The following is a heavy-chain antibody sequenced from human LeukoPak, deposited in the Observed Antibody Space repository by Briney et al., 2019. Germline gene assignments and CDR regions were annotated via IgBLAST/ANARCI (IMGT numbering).Heavy chain of an antibody. V-gene: IGHV1-18*01. Sequence: ASVKVSCKASGYTFTSYGISWVRQAPGQGLEWMGWISAYNGNTNYAQKLQGRVAMTTDTSTSTAYMELRSLRSDDTAVYYCAKTGRKQWPPYYFDYWGQGTLVTVSS. CDR3: AKTGRKQWPPYYFDY. CDR1: GYTFTSYG. D-gene: IGHD6-19*01. CDR2: ISAYNGNT. J-gene: IGHJ4*02.